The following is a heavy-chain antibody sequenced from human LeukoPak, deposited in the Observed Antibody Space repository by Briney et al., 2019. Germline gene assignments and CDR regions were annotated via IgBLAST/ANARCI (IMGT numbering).Heavy chain of an antibody. J-gene: IGHJ4*02. CDR3: TRERKSGIAAFDY. Sequence: PGGSLRLSCAASGFTFSSYGMHWVRQAPGKGLEWVAVIWYDGINKFHADSVRGRFTISRDNSKNTMYLQMNSLRAEDTAVYYCTRERKSGIAAFDYWGQGTLVTVSS. CDR2: IWYDGINK. CDR1: GFTFSSYG. V-gene: IGHV3-33*01. D-gene: IGHD6-13*01.